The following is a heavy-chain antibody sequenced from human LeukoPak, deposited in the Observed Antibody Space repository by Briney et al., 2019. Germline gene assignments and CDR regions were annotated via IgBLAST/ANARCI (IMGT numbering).Heavy chain of an antibody. CDR2: ISAYNGNT. V-gene: IGHV1-18*01. CDR3: ERYPGWYCTNGVCYSWFDP. CDR1: ASAFTNYD. J-gene: IGHJ5*02. Sequence: ASVTVSCTSSASAFTNYDISWVRQAPGQGLEWMGWISAYNGNTNYAQKLQGRVTMTTDTSTSTAFMELRSLRSDDTAVYYCERYPGWYCTNGVCYSWFDPWGQGTLVTVSS. D-gene: IGHD2-8*01.